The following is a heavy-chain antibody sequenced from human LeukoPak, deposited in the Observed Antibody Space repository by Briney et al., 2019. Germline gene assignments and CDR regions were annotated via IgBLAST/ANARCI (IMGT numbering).Heavy chain of an antibody. CDR1: GFTFSNAW. Sequence: GGSLRLSCAASGFTFSNAWMSWVRQAPGKGLKWVGRIKSKTDGGTTDYAAPVKGRFTISRDDSKNTLYLQMNSLKTEDTAVYYCTTDGIAVAGFGLEGWGQGTLVTVSS. V-gene: IGHV3-15*01. D-gene: IGHD6-19*01. CDR2: IKSKTDGGTT. J-gene: IGHJ4*02. CDR3: TTDGIAVAGFGLEG.